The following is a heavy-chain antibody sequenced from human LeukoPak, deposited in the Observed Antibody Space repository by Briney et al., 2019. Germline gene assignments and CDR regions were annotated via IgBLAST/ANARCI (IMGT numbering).Heavy chain of an antibody. Sequence: GGSLRLSCAASGFTFGSYSMNWVRQAPGKGLEWVSSIRSGSGYIYYTDSVQGRFTIYRDNAKSSLYLQMNSLRAEDTAVYYCARDVSRISDYWGQGTLVTVSS. D-gene: IGHD2-15*01. CDR3: ARDVSRISDY. CDR1: GFTFGSYS. J-gene: IGHJ4*02. CDR2: IRSGSGYI. V-gene: IGHV3-21*06.